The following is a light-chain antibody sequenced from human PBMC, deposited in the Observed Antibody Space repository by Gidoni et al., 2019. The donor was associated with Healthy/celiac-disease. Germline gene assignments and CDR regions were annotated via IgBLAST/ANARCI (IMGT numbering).Light chain of an antibody. V-gene: IGKV1-13*02. Sequence: AIQLTQSPSSLSASVGDRVTITCRASQGISSALAWYQQKPGKAPKLLIYDASSLESGVPSRFSGSGSGTDVTLTISSLQPEDFATYYCQQCNSYLPYTFGQGTKLEIK. CDR2: DAS. CDR1: QGISSA. J-gene: IGKJ2*01. CDR3: QQCNSYLPYT.